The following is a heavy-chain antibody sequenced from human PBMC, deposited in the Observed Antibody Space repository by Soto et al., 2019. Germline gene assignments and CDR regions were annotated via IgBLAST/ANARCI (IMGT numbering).Heavy chain of an antibody. Sequence: GGSLRLSCAASGFTFSSYAMHWVPQAPGKGLEWVAVISYDGSNKYYADSVKGRFIISRDNSENTLYLQMNSLRAEDTAVYYCARVGITMVRGASLYFDYWCQGTLVTVSS. J-gene: IGHJ4*02. CDR3: ARVGITMVRGASLYFDY. CDR2: ISYDGSNK. CDR1: GFTFSSYA. V-gene: IGHV3-30-3*01. D-gene: IGHD3-10*01.